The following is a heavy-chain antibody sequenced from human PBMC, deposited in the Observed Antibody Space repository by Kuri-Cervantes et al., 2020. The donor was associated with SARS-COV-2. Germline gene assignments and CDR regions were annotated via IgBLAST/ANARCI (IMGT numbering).Heavy chain of an antibody. D-gene: IGHD4/OR15-4a*01. V-gene: IGHV1-8*02. J-gene: IGHJ4*02. CDR1: GYTFTSYD. CDR2: MNPNSGNT. CDR3: ARTSTITPYYFDY. Sequence: GESLKISGKASGYTFTSYDINWVRQATGQGLEWMGWMNPNSGNTGYAQKFQGRVTMTRNTSISTAYMELSSLRSEDTSVYYCARTSTITPYYFDYWGQGTLVTVSS.